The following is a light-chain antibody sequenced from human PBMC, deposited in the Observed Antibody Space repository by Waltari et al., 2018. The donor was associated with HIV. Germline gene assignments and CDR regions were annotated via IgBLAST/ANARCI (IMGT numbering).Light chain of an antibody. J-gene: IGKJ2*01. CDR1: QIVNSH. V-gene: IGKV3-15*01. CDR3: QQYNHWPPYT. CDR2: GAS. Sequence: EVVMTQSPATLSVSPGETATLSCSASQIVNSHLAWYQHTPGQAPRHLIYGASTRATCVPARFSGSGSGTEFTLTISSLQSEDFAVYYCQQYNHWPPYTFGQGTKLEIK.